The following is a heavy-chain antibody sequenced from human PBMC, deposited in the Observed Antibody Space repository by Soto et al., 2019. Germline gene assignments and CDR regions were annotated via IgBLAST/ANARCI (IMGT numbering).Heavy chain of an antibody. D-gene: IGHD3-22*01. CDR3: ARDRGRPDLRDTHYYDSSDLDYGMDV. J-gene: IGHJ6*02. CDR2: INQDGSEK. Sequence: EVRLVESGGGLVQPGGSLTLSCAASGFTFSSYWMTWVRQAPGKGLEWVANINQDGSEKYYMDSMKGRFTISRDNAKNSLRLPLNSLRAEDTAVYYCARDRGRPDLRDTHYYDSSDLDYGMDVWGQGTTVTVSS. CDR1: GFTFSSYW. V-gene: IGHV3-7*01.